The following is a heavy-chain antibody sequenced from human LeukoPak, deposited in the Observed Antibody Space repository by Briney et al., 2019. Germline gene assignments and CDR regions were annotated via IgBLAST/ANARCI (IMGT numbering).Heavy chain of an antibody. D-gene: IGHD6-19*01. CDR3: ARVPPRSSGWYFFDY. CDR1: GDSISSSSYY. J-gene: IGHJ4*02. CDR2: IYYSGST. V-gene: IGHV4-61*05. Sequence: SETLSLTCTVSGDSISSSSYYWGWIRQPPGKGLEWIGHIYYSGSTNYNPSLKSRVTISVDTSKNQFSLKLNSVTAADTAVYYCARVPPRSSGWYFFDYWGQGTLVTVSS.